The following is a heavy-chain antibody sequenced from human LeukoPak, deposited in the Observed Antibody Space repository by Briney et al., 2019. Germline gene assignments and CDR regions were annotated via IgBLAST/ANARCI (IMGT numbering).Heavy chain of an antibody. V-gene: IGHV3-30*18. CDR1: GFTFSSYG. D-gene: IGHD2-2*02. Sequence: GGSLRLSCAASGFTFSSYGMHWVRQAPGKGLEWVAGISYDGSNKYYADSVKGRFTISRDNSKNTLYLQMNSLRAEDTAVYYCAKDGYCSSTSCYIDYWGQGTLVTVSS. J-gene: IGHJ4*02. CDR2: ISYDGSNK. CDR3: AKDGYCSSTSCYIDY.